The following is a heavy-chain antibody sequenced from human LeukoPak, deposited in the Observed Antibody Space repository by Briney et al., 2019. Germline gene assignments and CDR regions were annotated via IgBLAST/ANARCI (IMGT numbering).Heavy chain of an antibody. CDR1: GFTYSTYG. CDR2: IWYDGSNK. Sequence: PGGSLRLSCAASGFTYSTYGMHWVRQAPGKGLEWVALIWYDGSNKYYADSVKGRFTISRDNSKNTLYPQMNSLTAEDTAIYYCARSQTAYCGGDCYRLDPWGQGTLVTVSS. CDR3: ARSQTAYCGGDCYRLDP. D-gene: IGHD2-21*02. J-gene: IGHJ5*02. V-gene: IGHV3-33*01.